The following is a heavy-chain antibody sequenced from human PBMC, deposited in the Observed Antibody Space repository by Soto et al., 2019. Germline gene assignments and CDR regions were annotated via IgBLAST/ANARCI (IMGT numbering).Heavy chain of an antibody. CDR3: ARIRSGSYYVDFDY. D-gene: IGHD1-26*01. CDR2: IFSNDEK. J-gene: IGHJ4*02. V-gene: IGHV2-26*01. Sequence: SGPTLVNPTDTLTLTCTVSGFSLSNARMGVSWIRQPPGKALEWLAHIFSNDEKSYSTSLKSRLTISKDTSKSQVVLTMPNMDPVDTATYYCARIRSGSYYVDFDYWGQGTLVTV. CDR1: GFSLSNARMG.